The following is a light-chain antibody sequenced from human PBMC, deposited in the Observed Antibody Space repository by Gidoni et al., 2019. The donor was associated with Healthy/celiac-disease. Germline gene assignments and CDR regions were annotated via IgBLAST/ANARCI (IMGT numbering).Light chain of an antibody. V-gene: IGLV2-14*01. J-gene: IGLJ2*01. CDR1: SSDVGGYNY. CDR3: SSYTSSSVV. CDR2: DVS. Sequence: QSALTQPSSVPGPPGQPNTISCTGTSSDVGGYNYVSWYQQHPGKAPKLMIYDVSNRPSGVSNRFSGSRSGNTASLTISGLQAEDEADYYCSSYTSSSVVFGGGTKLTVL.